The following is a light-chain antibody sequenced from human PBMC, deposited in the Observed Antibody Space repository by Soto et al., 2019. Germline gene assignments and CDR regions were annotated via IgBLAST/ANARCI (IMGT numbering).Light chain of an antibody. J-gene: IGKJ1*01. CDR1: QSVSSSD. Sequence: IVLTQSPGTLSLSPGERATLSCRASQSVSSSDLAWYQQRPGQAPRLLIYGASSRATGIPDGFSGSGSGTDFTLTISRLEPEDFAVYFCQQYGSSPQTFGQGTKV. V-gene: IGKV3-20*01. CDR2: GAS. CDR3: QQYGSSPQT.